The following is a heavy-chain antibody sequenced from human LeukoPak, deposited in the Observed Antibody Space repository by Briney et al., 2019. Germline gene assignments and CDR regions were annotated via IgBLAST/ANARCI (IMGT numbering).Heavy chain of an antibody. D-gene: IGHD3-9*01. Sequence: GGSLRLSCAASGFTFSIHAMRWVRQAPGKGLEWVSAISGSGGSTYYADSVKGRFTISRDNSKNTLYLQMNSLRAEDTAVYYCAKDPRITIPYGMDVWGQGTTVTVSS. J-gene: IGHJ6*02. CDR3: AKDPRITIPYGMDV. CDR1: GFTFSIHA. CDR2: ISGSGGST. V-gene: IGHV3-23*01.